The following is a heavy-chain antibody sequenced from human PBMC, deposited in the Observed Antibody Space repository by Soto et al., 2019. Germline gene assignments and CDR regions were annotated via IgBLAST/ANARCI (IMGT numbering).Heavy chain of an antibody. J-gene: IGHJ6*02. D-gene: IGHD2-21*01. CDR3: AKVRAAYLSASYFYYGLDV. CDR1: GFTFSHYV. Sequence: GGSLRLSCAASGFTFSHYVLSWVRQAPGRGLEWVSSISGSGSSVYVADSVRGRFIMSRDLSTNTVSLQMSSLRVEDTAIYYCAKVRAAYLSASYFYYGLDVWGQGTTVTVS. CDR2: ISGSGSSV. V-gene: IGHV3-23*01.